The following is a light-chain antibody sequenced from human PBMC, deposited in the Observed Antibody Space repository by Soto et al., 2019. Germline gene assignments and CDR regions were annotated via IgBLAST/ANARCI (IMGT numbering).Light chain of an antibody. Sequence: SYELTQPLSVSVALGQTARITCGGNNIGSKNVHWYQQKPGQAPVLVIYRDSNRPSGIPERFSGSNSGNTATLTINRAPVGDEADYYCQVWDSRTVFGGGTKLTVL. CDR1: NIGSKN. V-gene: IGLV3-9*01. CDR3: QVWDSRTV. J-gene: IGLJ2*01. CDR2: RDS.